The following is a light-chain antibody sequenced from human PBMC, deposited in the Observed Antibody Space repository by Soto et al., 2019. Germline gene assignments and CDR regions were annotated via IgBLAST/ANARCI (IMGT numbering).Light chain of an antibody. V-gene: IGKV2-30*02. Sequence: DVVMTQSPLSLPVTLGQPAAISCRSSQRLVHSDGNTYLNWFQQRPGQSPRRLIYEVSNRDSGVPDRFSGSGSGTDFTLKISRVEAEDVGVYYCMQGIYWPWTFGQGTKVEIK. CDR1: QRLVHSDGNTY. J-gene: IGKJ1*01. CDR2: EVS. CDR3: MQGIYWPWT.